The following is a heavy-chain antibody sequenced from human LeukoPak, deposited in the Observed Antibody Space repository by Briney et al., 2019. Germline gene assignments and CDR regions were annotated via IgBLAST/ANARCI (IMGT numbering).Heavy chain of an antibody. J-gene: IGHJ4*02. CDR1: GYTFTSYD. CDR3: AREGWLLEGPRAY. CDR2: INPSGGGT. V-gene: IGHV1-46*01. Sequence: ASVKVSCKASGYTFTSYDMHWVRQAPGQGLEWMGIINPSGGGTSYAQKFQGRVTMTTDMSTSTVYMELSSLRSEETAVYYCAREGWLLEGPRAYWGERALVTVSS. D-gene: IGHD1-1*01.